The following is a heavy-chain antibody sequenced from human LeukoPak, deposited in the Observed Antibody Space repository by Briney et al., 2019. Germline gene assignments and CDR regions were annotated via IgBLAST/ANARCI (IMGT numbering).Heavy chain of an antibody. D-gene: IGHD3-3*01. Sequence: ASVKVSCKASGYTFTSYGISWVRQAPGQGLEWMGWISAYNGNTNYAQKLQGRVTMTTDTSTSTAYMELRSLRSDDTAVYYCARVRYYDFWSGYWGYYYYYMDVWGKGTTVTVSS. V-gene: IGHV1-18*01. CDR1: GYTFTSYG. J-gene: IGHJ6*03. CDR3: ARVRYYDFWSGYWGYYYYYMDV. CDR2: ISAYNGNT.